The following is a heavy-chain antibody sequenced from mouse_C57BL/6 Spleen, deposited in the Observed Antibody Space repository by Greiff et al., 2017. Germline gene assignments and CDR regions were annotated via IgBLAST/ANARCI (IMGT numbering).Heavy chain of an antibody. CDR3: ARYLHYFDY. J-gene: IGHJ2*01. CDR1: GFNIKDYY. CDR2: IDPEDGET. V-gene: IGHV14-2*01. Sequence: EVKLQESGAELVKPGASVKLSCTASGFNIKDYYMHWVKQRTEQGLEWIGRIDPEDGETKYAAKFQGKATITADTSSNTAYLQLSSLTSEDTAVYYCARYLHYFDYWGQGTTLTVSA.